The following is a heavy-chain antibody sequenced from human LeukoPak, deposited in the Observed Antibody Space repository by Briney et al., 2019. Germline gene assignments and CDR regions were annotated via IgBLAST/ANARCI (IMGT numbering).Heavy chain of an antibody. D-gene: IGHD2-8*01. J-gene: IGHJ6*03. CDR1: GGSISSYY. Sequence: PSETLSLTCTVSGGSISSYYWSWIRQPPGKGLEWIGYICYSGSTNYNPSLKSRVTISVDTSKNQFSPKLSSVTAADTAVYYCARAWHAINYYYMDVWGKGTTVTVSS. CDR2: ICYSGST. V-gene: IGHV4-59*01. CDR3: ARAWHAINYYYMDV.